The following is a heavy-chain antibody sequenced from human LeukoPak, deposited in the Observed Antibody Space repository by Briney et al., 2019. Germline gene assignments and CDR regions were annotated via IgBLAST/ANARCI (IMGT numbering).Heavy chain of an antibody. CDR2: ISYDGSNK. D-gene: IGHD1-1*01. V-gene: IGHV3-30*18. CDR1: GFTFSSYG. CDR3: AKAHNWNDYFDAFDI. J-gene: IGHJ3*02. Sequence: PGRSLRLSCAASGFTFSSYGKHWVRQAPGKGLEWVAVISYDGSNKYYADSVKGRFTISRDNSKNTLYLQMNSLRAEDTAVYYCAKAHNWNDYFDAFDIWGQGTMVTVSS.